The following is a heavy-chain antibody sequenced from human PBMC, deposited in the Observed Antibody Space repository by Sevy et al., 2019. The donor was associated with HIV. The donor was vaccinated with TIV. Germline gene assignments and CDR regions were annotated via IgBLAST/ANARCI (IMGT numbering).Heavy chain of an antibody. CDR3: AGGARGYSGYESYYFDY. D-gene: IGHD5-12*01. V-gene: IGHV1-69*13. CDR1: GGTFSSYA. J-gene: IGHJ4*02. CDR2: SIPIFGTA. Sequence: ASVKVSCKASGGTFSSYAISWVRQAPGQGLEWMGGSIPIFGTANYAHKFQGRVTITADESTSKAYMELSSLRSGDTAEYYCAGGARGYSGYESYYFDYWGQGTLVTVSS.